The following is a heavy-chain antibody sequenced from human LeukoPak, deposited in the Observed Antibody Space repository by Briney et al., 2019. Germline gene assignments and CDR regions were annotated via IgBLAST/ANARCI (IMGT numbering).Heavy chain of an antibody. Sequence: SETLSLPCTVSGGSISSYYWSWIRQSPGKGLEWIGYINDSGTTNYNPSLKSRVTMSVDTSKNQFSLNLSSVTAADTAVYFCARDRPYSGSYYDYWGQGKRVTVSS. V-gene: IGHV4-59*01. D-gene: IGHD1-26*01. J-gene: IGHJ4*02. CDR2: INDSGTT. CDR1: GGSISSYY. CDR3: ARDRPYSGSYYDY.